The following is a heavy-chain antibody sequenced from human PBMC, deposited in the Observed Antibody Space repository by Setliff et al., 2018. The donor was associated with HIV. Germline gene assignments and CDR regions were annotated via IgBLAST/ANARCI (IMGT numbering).Heavy chain of an antibody. Sequence: PGGSLRLSCAASGFTFSSYWMSWVRQAPGKGLEWVANIKQDGSEKYYVDSVKGRFTISRDNAKTSLYLQMNSLRAEDTAVYYCARRPTASLWLPHPNFDYWGQGTLVTVSS. CDR3: ARRPTASLWLPHPNFDY. D-gene: IGHD3-22*01. J-gene: IGHJ4*02. CDR2: IKQDGSEK. CDR1: GFTFSSYW. V-gene: IGHV3-7*01.